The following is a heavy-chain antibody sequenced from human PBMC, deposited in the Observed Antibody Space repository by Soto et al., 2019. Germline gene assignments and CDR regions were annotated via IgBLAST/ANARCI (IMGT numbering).Heavy chain of an antibody. V-gene: IGHV1-2*04. J-gene: IGHJ6*03. CDR3: AKVGSEDGSGSYPKDSYYYYYLDV. D-gene: IGHD3-10*01. CDR2: INPNSGGT. Sequence: GASVKVCCKASGYTFTGYYMRWVRQAPGQGLKWMGWINPNSGGTNYAQKFQGWVTMTRDTSISTAYMELSRLRSDDTAVYYCAKVGSEDGSGSYPKDSYYYYYLDVWGKGTTVTVSS. CDR1: GYTFTGYY.